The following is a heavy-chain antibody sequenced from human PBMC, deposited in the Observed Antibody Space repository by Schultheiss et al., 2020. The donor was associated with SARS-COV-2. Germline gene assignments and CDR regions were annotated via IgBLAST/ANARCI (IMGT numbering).Heavy chain of an antibody. D-gene: IGHD5-12*01. CDR3: ARRGGYGNYWFDP. CDR1: GYRFTSYW. Sequence: GGSLRLSCKGSGYRFTSYWIGWVRQMPGKGLEWMGIIYPGDSQIRYSPSFEDQVIISADKSISTAYLQWSSLKSSDTGIYYCARRGGYGNYWFDPWGQGTLVTVSS. V-gene: IGHV5-51*01. CDR2: IYPGDSQI. J-gene: IGHJ5*02.